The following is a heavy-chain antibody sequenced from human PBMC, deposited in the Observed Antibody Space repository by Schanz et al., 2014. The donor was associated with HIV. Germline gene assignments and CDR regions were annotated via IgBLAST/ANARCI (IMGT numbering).Heavy chain of an antibody. J-gene: IGHJ6*02. CDR1: GFTFNSYG. Sequence: QVQLVESGGGVVQPPRSLRLSCAASGFTFNSYGMHWVRQAPGKGLQWVAVISYDGRNKLYADSVKGRFMISRDNSNNTLYLQMNSLRAEDTAVYFCTRGRFLERGGMDVWGQGTTVTVSS. D-gene: IGHD3-3*01. CDR2: ISYDGRNK. CDR3: TRGRFLERGGMDV. V-gene: IGHV3-30*03.